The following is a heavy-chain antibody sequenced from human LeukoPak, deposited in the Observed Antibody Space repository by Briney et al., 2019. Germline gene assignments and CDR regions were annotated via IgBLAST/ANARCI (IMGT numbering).Heavy chain of an antibody. CDR2: ISSSRSYI. Sequence: PGGSLRLSCAASGFTFSSYSMNWVRHAPGKGLEWVSCISSSRSYIYYADSVKGRFTISRDNDKNSLYLQMNSLRAEDTAVYYCARFIAAPYYFDYWGRGTLVTVSS. J-gene: IGHJ4*02. CDR1: GFTFSSYS. CDR3: ARFIAAPYYFDY. D-gene: IGHD6-13*01. V-gene: IGHV3-21*01.